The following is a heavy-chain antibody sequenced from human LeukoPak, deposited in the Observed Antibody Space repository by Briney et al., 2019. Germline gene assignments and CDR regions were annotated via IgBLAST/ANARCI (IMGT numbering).Heavy chain of an antibody. Sequence: PSETLSLTCTVSGYSITNAYYWGWIRQPPGKGLEWIGSIYHSGSTYYNPSLKSRVTISVDTSKNQLSLKLTSVTAADTAVYYCASDEEFSWFFYWGQGTLVTVSS. V-gene: IGHV4-38-2*02. J-gene: IGHJ4*02. D-gene: IGHD3-10*01. CDR3: ASDEEFSWFFY. CDR1: GYSITNAYY. CDR2: IYHSGST.